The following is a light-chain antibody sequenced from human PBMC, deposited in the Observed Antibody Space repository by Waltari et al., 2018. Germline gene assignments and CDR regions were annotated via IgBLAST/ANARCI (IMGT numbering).Light chain of an antibody. CDR3: QQYGSLPWT. CDR1: QYVTTGY. Sequence: EVVLTQSLGTLSLSPRERAALSCRASQYVTTGYLAWYQQKPGQAPSLLIFDASIRATGIPDRFSGSGSGTDFTLTITRLEPEDFAVYHCQQYGSLPWTFGQGTKVEMK. CDR2: DAS. J-gene: IGKJ1*01. V-gene: IGKV3-20*01.